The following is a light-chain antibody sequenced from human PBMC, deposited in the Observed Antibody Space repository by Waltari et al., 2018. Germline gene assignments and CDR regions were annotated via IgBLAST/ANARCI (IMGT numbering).Light chain of an antibody. CDR3: SSYTSSSTWV. J-gene: IGLJ3*02. Sequence: QSALTQPASVSGSPGQSLTIPCTGTSSYVGGYNYVSWYQQHPGKAPKFMIYDVSKRPSGVSNRFSGSKSGNTASLTISGLQAEDEADYYCSSYTSSSTWVFGGGTKLTVL. CDR2: DVS. V-gene: IGLV2-14*01. CDR1: SSYVGGYNY.